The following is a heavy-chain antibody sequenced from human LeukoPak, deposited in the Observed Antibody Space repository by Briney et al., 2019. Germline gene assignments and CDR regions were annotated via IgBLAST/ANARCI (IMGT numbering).Heavy chain of an antibody. CDR1: GFTFSSYA. D-gene: IGHD1-7*01. CDR2: ISVSSSTI. V-gene: IGHV3-48*01. J-gene: IGHJ4*02. CDR3: ARDGDYDWNYRSGFDY. Sequence: GGSLRLSCAASGFTFSSYAMSWVRQAPGKGLEWLSYISVSSSTIYYADSVKGRFTIARDNAKNSLYLQMNSLRVEDTAVYYCARDGDYDWNYRSGFDYWGQGTLVTVSS.